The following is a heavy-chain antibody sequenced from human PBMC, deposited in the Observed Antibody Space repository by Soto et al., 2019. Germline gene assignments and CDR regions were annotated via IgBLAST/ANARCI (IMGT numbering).Heavy chain of an antibody. CDR3: VRPGIGGLYGLVEV. CDR1: SGPSSSHN. V-gene: IGHV4-59*08. CDR2: VYNTGGT. D-gene: IGHD3-10*01. J-gene: IGHJ6*02. Sequence: QVQLQQSGPGLVKPSETLSLTCTVSSGPSSSHNWGWIRQSPGRGLEWIGYVYNTGGTSYNPSLKRQQVFEAKPSANHLSLTVSFVTAADPAIYYCVRPGIGGLYGLVEVWGQGTTVSVSS.